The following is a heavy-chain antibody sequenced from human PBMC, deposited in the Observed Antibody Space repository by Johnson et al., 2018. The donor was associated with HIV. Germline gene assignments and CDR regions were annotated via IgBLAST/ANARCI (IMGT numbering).Heavy chain of an antibody. Sequence: VQLVESGGGLIQPGGSLRLSCAASGFIVSTNYMNWVRQAPGKGLEWVSLIYSDGSTYFADSVKGRFTISRDNSKNTIYLQMNSLRAEDTAVYYCARDAFELWGQGTMVTVSS. J-gene: IGHJ3*01. CDR3: ARDAFEL. V-gene: IGHV3-53*01. CDR2: IYSDGST. CDR1: GFIVSTNY.